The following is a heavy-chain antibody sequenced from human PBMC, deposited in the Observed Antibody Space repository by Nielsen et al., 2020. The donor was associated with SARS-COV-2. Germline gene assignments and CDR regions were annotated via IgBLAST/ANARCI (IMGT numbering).Heavy chain of an antibody. CDR3: AKDNRPLSGGYYFDD. Sequence: GESLKISCAASAFTFSTYWMHWVRQAPGKGLVWVSRINSDGSSTSYADSVKGRFTISRDNSKNSLYLQMNSLRTEDTALYYCAKDNRPLSGGYYFDDWGQGTLVTVSS. CDR1: AFTFSTYW. D-gene: IGHD2/OR15-2a*01. CDR2: INSDGSST. J-gene: IGHJ4*02. V-gene: IGHV3-74*01.